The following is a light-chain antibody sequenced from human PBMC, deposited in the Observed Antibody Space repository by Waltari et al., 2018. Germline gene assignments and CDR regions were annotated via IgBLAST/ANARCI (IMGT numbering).Light chain of an antibody. V-gene: IGLV3-27*01. J-gene: IGLJ3*02. CDR3: YSAADNNQWV. CDR2: KDN. Sequence: SYELTQPPSVSVSPGQTARITCSGDALATKYGRWFQQKPGQAPVLVIYKDNERPSGIPEQFSGSSSGSTVTLTISGAQVEDEADYYCYSAADNNQWVFGGGTKLTVL. CDR1: ALATKY.